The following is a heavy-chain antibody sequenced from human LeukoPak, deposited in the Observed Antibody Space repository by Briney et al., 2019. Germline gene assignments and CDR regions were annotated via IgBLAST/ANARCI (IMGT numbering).Heavy chain of an antibody. CDR2: IYYSGST. Sequence: PSETLSLTCTVSGGSISSYYWSWIRQPPGKGQEWIGYIYYSGSTNYNPSLKSRVTISVDTSKNQFSLKLSSVTAADTAVYYCARLRWGTIDYRGQGTLVTVSS. CDR3: ARLRWGTIDY. D-gene: IGHD4-23*01. J-gene: IGHJ4*02. V-gene: IGHV4-59*08. CDR1: GGSISSYY.